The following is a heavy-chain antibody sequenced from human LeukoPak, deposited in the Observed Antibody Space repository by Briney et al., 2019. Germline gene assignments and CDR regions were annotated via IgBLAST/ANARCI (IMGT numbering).Heavy chain of an antibody. CDR3: ARGGYYESSGYYEYFQH. J-gene: IGHJ1*01. CDR1: GGSISNYY. D-gene: IGHD3-22*01. V-gene: IGHV4-4*07. Sequence: SETLSLTCTVSGGSISNYYWSWIRQPAGKGLEWIGRIYTSGSTIYNPSLKSRVTMSVDTSKNQFSLKLSSVTAADTAVYYCARGGYYESSGYYEYFQHWGQGTLVTVSS. CDR2: IYTSGST.